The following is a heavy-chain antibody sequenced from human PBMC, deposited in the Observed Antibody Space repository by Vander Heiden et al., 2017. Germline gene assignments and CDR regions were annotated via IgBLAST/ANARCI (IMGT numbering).Heavy chain of an antibody. J-gene: IGHJ1*01. CDR2: ISGSNGSL. CDR3: AKDVLSGGQYFQH. CDR1: CFTCDDYD. D-gene: IGHD2-2*01. V-gene: IGHV3-9*01. Sequence: EVQLVASGGGVVHPGRSRIPSCASSCFTCDDYDWDWVRQGQGKGLEGVSGISGSNGSLGYADTVKVRITISRDKAKKSLYMQMNSLRAEATAVYDCAKDVLSGGQYFQHWGQGTLVTVSS.